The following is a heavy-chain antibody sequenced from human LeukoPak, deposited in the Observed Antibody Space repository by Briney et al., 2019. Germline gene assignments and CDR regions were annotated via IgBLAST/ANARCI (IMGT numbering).Heavy chain of an antibody. CDR1: GYTFTIYD. Sequence: GASVKDSFKASGYTFTIYDINGVRQAAGQGGEGMGWMNPNRGNKGYLQKFQGRVTMTSNTSISTAYMELSSLRSEDTAVYYCARGRFQDFGDYYYGMDVWGQGTTVTVSS. D-gene: IGHD3-10*01. CDR3: ARGRFQDFGDYYYGMDV. V-gene: IGHV1-8*01. J-gene: IGHJ6*02. CDR2: MNPNRGNK.